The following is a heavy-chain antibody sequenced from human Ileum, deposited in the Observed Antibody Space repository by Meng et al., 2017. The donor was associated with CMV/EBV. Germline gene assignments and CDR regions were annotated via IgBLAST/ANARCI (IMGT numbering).Heavy chain of an antibody. D-gene: IGHD5-18*01. CDR1: GFTFTNAW. J-gene: IGHJ4*02. CDR3: TTSAWLWLGDY. V-gene: IGHV3-15*01. Sequence: EVHLVESGGDLVKPGESLTLFCAASGFTFTNAWMTWVRQAPGKGLEWVGRIKTNTEGGTADYAAPEKDRFTISRDDSKNTLYLQMNSLKIEDTAVYYCTTSAWLWLGDYWGQGIVVTVSS. CDR2: IKTNTEGGTA.